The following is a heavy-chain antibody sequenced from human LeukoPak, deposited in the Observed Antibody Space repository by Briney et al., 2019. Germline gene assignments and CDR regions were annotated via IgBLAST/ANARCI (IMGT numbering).Heavy chain of an antibody. CDR2: ISSSGSTK. CDR1: GFTFSDYY. Sequence: PGGSLRLSCAASGFTFSDYYMSWIRQAPGKGLEWASYISSSGSTKYYADSVKGRFTISRDNAENSLYLQMNSLRSEDTAVYYCARTLRSGGSYWFDPWGQGTLVTVSS. CDR3: ARTLRSGGSYWFDP. V-gene: IGHV3-11*01. J-gene: IGHJ5*02. D-gene: IGHD2-15*01.